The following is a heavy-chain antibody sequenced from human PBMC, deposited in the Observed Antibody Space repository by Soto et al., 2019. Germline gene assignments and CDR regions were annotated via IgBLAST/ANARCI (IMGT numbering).Heavy chain of an antibody. CDR3: AKTPYIQTNYYMDV. Sequence: GGSLRLSCAASGFTFSSYAMSWVRQAPGKGLEWVSAISGSGGSTYYADSVKGRFTISRDNSKNTLYLQMNSLRAEDTAVYYCAKTPYIQTNYYMDVWGKGTTVTVSS. J-gene: IGHJ6*03. D-gene: IGHD2-15*01. CDR2: ISGSGGST. CDR1: GFTFSSYA. V-gene: IGHV3-23*01.